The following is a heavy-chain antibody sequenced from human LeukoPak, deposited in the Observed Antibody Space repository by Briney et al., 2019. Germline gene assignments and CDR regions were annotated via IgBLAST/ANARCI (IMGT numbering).Heavy chain of an antibody. CDR3: ARGPRDPTEYCSRGACAPTYEV. Sequence: PGGSLRLXCAVSGFIFSDYEMNWVRQAPGKGLEWVSYISSSGRKIYYADSVKGRLTISRDNAKNSLYLQMNSLRADDTAIYYCARGPRDPTEYCSRGACAPTYEVWGQGALVTVSS. CDR2: ISSSGRKI. V-gene: IGHV3-48*03. D-gene: IGHD2-15*01. CDR1: GFIFSDYE. J-gene: IGHJ4*02.